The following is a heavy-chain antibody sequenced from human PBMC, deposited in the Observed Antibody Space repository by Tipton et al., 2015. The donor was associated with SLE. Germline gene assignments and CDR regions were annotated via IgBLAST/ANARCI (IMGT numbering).Heavy chain of an antibody. J-gene: IGHJ4*02. CDR3: ARARRGLRFLEWFYLDY. CDR1: GYSISRGYY. D-gene: IGHD3-3*01. Sequence: TLSLTCTVSGYSISRGYYWGWIRQPPGKGLEWIGNIYHSGSDYYNPSLKSRVTISLDTSKNQFSLELSSVTAADTAVYYCARARRGLRFLEWFYLDYWGQGTLVTVSS. V-gene: IGHV4-38-2*02. CDR2: IYHSGSD.